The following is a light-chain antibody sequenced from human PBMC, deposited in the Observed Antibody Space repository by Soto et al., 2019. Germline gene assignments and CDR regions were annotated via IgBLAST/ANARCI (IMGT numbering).Light chain of an antibody. J-gene: IGKJ3*01. V-gene: IGKV1-9*01. Sequence: IQLTQAPSSLSASVGDRVTITCRASQGISSFLAWYQQKPGKAPKLLSYGASTFQSGVPSRFSGSGYRTDFTLTIGSLHPEDFATYYCQHLNSFPIPFGPGTKVDIK. CDR3: QHLNSFPIP. CDR2: GAS. CDR1: QGISSF.